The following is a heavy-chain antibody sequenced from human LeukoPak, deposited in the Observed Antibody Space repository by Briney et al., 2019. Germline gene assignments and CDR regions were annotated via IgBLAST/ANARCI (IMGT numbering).Heavy chain of an antibody. D-gene: IGHD4-17*01. Sequence: SETLSLTRTVSGGSISSYYWSWIRQPPGKGLEWIGYIYYSGSTNYNPSLKSRVTISVDTSKNQFSLKLSSVTAADTAVYYCARHVDGDYADNWFDPWGQGTLVTVSS. V-gene: IGHV4-59*08. CDR1: GGSISSYY. CDR2: IYYSGST. CDR3: ARHVDGDYADNWFDP. J-gene: IGHJ5*02.